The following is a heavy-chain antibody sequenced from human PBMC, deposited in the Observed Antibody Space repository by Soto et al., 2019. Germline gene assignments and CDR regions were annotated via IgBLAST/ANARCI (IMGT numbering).Heavy chain of an antibody. J-gene: IGHJ4*02. D-gene: IGHD3-22*01. CDR1: GYSFASYW. CDR3: ARHSPPDYYDSSGYPAPFDY. Sequence: GESLKISCKGSGYSFASYWISWVRQMPGKGLEWMGRIDPSDSYTNYSPSFQGHVTISADKSISTAYLQWSGLKASDTAMYYCARHSPPDYYDSSGYPAPFDYWGQGTLVTVSS. CDR2: IDPSDSYT. V-gene: IGHV5-10-1*01.